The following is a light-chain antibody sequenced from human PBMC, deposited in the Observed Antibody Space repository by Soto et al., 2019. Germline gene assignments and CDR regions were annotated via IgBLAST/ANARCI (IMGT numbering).Light chain of an antibody. J-gene: IGKJ2*01. CDR2: GAS. V-gene: IGKV3-20*01. CDR1: HSITGDY. Sequence: DIVLTQSPGTLSLSPGERATLSCRASHSITGDYLAWYQQKPGQAPRLLIYGASSRATGIPDRFSCSGSGTDFTFIISRLEPEDFAMYYCHQYGGFPHTFGQGTNLETK. CDR3: HQYGGFPHT.